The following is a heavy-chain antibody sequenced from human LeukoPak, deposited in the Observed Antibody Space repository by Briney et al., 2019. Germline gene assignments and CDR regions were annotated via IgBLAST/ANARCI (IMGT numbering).Heavy chain of an antibody. J-gene: IGHJ4*02. CDR2: IYRGDSDT. Sequence: GESLKISCKGSGYSFTSFWIGWVRQMPGKGLEWMGIIYRGDSDTRYSPSFQGQATISADKSISTAYLQWSSLKATDTAMYYCARHSDGYNPDYWGQGTLVTVSS. CDR1: GYSFTSFW. V-gene: IGHV5-51*01. D-gene: IGHD5-24*01. CDR3: ARHSDGYNPDY.